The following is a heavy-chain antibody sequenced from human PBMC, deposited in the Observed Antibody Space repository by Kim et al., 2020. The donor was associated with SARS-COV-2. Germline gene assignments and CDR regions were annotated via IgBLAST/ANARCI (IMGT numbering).Heavy chain of an antibody. Sequence: RVTISVDTSKNQFSLKLSSVTAADTAVYYCARHVANYDILTGYYTSSFDYWGQGTLVTVSS. CDR3: ARHVANYDILTGYYTSSFDY. J-gene: IGHJ4*02. V-gene: IGHV4-39*01. D-gene: IGHD3-9*01.